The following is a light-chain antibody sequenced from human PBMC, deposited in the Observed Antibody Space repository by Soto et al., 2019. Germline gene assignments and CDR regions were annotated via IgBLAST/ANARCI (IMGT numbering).Light chain of an antibody. CDR2: DAS. V-gene: IGKV3D-20*02. CDR1: QSVSSSY. Sequence: EIVLTQSPGALSLSPGERATLSFSASQSVSSSYLAWYQQKPGQAPRLLISDASNRATGIPARFSGSGSGADFTLTISSLEPEDFAVYYCQQRTNWPITFGQGTRLEIK. CDR3: QQRTNWPIT. J-gene: IGKJ5*01.